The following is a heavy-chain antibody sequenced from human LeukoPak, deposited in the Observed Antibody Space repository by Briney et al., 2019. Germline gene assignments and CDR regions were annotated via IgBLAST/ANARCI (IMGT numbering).Heavy chain of an antibody. J-gene: IGHJ4*02. D-gene: IGHD3-10*01. CDR3: AREIFGSGSCPDF. V-gene: IGHV3-33*01. CDR1: GFSFDTYA. Sequence: GRSLRLSCAASGFSFDTYAMHWVRQAPGQGLEWVALIWHDGSHKFYSNSVRGQFTISRDNSKNTVYLQMNNLRPDDTAVYYCAREIFGSGSCPDFWGQGTLVTVSS. CDR2: IWHDGSHK.